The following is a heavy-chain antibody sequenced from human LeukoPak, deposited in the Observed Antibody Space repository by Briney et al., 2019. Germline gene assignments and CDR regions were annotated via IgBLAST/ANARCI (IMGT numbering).Heavy chain of an antibody. CDR2: VNPNSGDT. V-gene: IGHV1-8*02. D-gene: IGHD2-8*02. J-gene: IGHJ4*02. Sequence: ASVTVSCKASVYTFTTFEISWVRQAPGQGLEWMGWVNPNSGDTGYAQQIQGRVNLTRNTAIATAYMELSSLKSEDTAVYYCARVDTGLTYWGQGTLIIVSS. CDR3: ARVDTGLTY. CDR1: VYTFTTFE.